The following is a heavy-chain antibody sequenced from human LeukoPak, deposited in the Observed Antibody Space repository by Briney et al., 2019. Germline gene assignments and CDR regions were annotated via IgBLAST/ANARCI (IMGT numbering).Heavy chain of an antibody. CDR2: IYYSGST. V-gene: IGHV4-39*01. J-gene: IGHJ5*02. D-gene: IGHD4-17*01. CDR1: GGSISSSSYY. Sequence: SETLSLTCTVSGGSISSSSYYWGWIRQPPGKGLEWIGSIYYSGSTYYNPSLKSRVTISVDTSKNQFSLKLSSVTAADTAVYYCARYPKMTTVTSGWFDPWGQGTLVTVSS. CDR3: ARYPKMTTVTSGWFDP.